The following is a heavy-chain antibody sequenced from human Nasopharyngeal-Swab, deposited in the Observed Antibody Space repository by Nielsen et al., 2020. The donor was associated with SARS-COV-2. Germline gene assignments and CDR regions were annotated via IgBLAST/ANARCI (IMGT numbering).Heavy chain of an antibody. V-gene: IGHV4-59*01. J-gene: IGHJ4*02. D-gene: IGHD1-26*01. CDR3: ARVGGSYAHYFDY. CDR2: IYYSGST. Sequence: SGTLSLTCTVSGGSISSYYWSWIRQPPGKGLEWIGYIYYSGSTNYNPSLKSRVTISVDTSKNRFSLKLSSVTAADTAVYYCARVGGSYAHYFDYWGQGTLVTVSS. CDR1: GGSISSYY.